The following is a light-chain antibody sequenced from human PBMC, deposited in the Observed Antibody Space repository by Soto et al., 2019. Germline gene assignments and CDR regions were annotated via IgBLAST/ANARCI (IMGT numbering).Light chain of an antibody. V-gene: IGLV1-40*01. CDR3: QSYDSSLSGWV. CDR2: GNS. CDR1: SSNIGAGYD. Sequence: QPVLTQPPSVSGAPGQRVTISCTGSSSNIGAGYDVHWYQQLPGTAPKLLIYGNSNRPSGVPDRFSGSKSGTSASLAITGLQAEDEADYYCQSYDSSLSGWVFGGGTKGDRP. J-gene: IGLJ3*02.